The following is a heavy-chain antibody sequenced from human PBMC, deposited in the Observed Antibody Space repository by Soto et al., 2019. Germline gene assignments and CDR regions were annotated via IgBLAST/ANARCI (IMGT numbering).Heavy chain of an antibody. J-gene: IGHJ4*02. CDR2: ISNSASI. V-gene: IGHV4-39*07. Sequence: SETLSLTCTVSGGSISSWSYYWGWIRQPPGKGLEWIASISNSASINANPSLKSRVTISVDRSKNQFSLKLSSVTAADTAVYYCARSQTTVTSYDYWGQGTLVTVSS. CDR3: ARSQTTVTSYDY. CDR1: GGSISSWSYY. D-gene: IGHD4-17*01.